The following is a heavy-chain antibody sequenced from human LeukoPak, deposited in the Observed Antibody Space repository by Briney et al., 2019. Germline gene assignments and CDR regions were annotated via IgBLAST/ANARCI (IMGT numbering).Heavy chain of an antibody. J-gene: IGHJ4*02. CDR2: MNPNSGHT. Sequence: ASVKVSCKASGYTFTGYYMHWVRQAPGQGLEWMGWMNPNSGHTDYAQKFQGRVTITRNTSISTAYMELSSLRSEDTAVYYCARSYYYDNSGYFPTDYWGQGTLVTVSS. CDR3: ARSYYYDNSGYFPTDY. D-gene: IGHD3-22*01. CDR1: GYTFTGYY. V-gene: IGHV1-8*03.